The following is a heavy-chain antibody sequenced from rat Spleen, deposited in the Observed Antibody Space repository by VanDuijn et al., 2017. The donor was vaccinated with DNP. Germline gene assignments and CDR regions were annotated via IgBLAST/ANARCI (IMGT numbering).Heavy chain of an antibody. V-gene: IGHV2-6*01. CDR3: ARSDWGD. Sequence: QVQLKESGPGLVQPSQTLSLTCTVSGFSLTSYTVSWVRQPPGKGLEWIAAISSGGSTYYNSALKSRLSISRDTSKSQVFLKMNSLQTEDTAMYFCARSDWGDWGQGVMVTVSS. CDR1: GFSLTSYT. D-gene: IGHD5-1*01. J-gene: IGHJ2*01. CDR2: ISSGGST.